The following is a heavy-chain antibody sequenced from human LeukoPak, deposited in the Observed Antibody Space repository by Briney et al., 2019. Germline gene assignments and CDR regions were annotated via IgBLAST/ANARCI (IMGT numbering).Heavy chain of an antibody. J-gene: IGHJ5*02. V-gene: IGHV3-23*01. CDR1: GFTFSSYD. D-gene: IGHD2-15*01. Sequence: GGALRLSCAASGFTFSSYDMTWVRQAPGRGLKWVSSIRPSGDNTYYGDSVKGRFTISRDNSKNTVYLQMNNMRVDDTAVYYCARVAGWHWFDPWGQGTLVTVSS. CDR2: IRPSGDNT. CDR3: ARVAGWHWFDP.